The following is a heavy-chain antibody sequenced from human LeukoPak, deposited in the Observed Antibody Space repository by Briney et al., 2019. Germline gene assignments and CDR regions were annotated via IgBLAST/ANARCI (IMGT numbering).Heavy chain of an antibody. CDR1: GFTFSSYG. J-gene: IGHJ6*02. V-gene: IGHV3-33*01. CDR3: ARGGMDV. CDR2: IWYDGSNK. Sequence: GGSLRLSCAASGFTFSSYGVHWVRQAPGKGLEWVAVIWYDGSNKYYADSVKGRFTISRDNSKNTLYLQMNSLRAGDTAVYYCARGGMDVWGQGTTVTVSS. D-gene: IGHD3-16*01.